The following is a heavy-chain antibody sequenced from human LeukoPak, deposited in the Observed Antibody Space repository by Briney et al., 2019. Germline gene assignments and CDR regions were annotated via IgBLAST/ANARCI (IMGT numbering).Heavy chain of an antibody. V-gene: IGHV4-30-2*01. D-gene: IGHD3-22*01. CDR1: GGSISSGGYS. CDR3: ARVDYDSSGYYNYYFDY. CDR2: IYHSGST. Sequence: SETLSLTCAVSGGSISSGGYSWSWIRQPPRKGLEWIGYIYHSGSTYYNPSLKSRVTISVDRSKNQFSLKLSSVTAADTAVYYCARVDYDSSGYYNYYFDYWGQGTLVTVSS. J-gene: IGHJ4*02.